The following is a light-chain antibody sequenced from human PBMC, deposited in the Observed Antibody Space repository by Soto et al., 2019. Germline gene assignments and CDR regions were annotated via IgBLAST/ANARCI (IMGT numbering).Light chain of an antibody. CDR2: GAS. J-gene: IGKJ1*01. V-gene: IGKV3-20*01. CDR1: HSVTSSS. Sequence: EIVLTQSPGTLSFSPGERVTLSCRASHSVTSSSLAWYQQRPGQAPRLLIYGASSRATGIPDRFSGSGSGKDFTLTISRREPEDFAVYYCQKYGSSPRTFGQGTKVEVK. CDR3: QKYGSSPRT.